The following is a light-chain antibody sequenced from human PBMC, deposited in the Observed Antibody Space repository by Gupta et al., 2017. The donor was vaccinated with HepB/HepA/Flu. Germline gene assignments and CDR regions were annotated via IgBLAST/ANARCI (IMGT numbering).Light chain of an antibody. Sequence: EIVVTQSPATLSLSPGERATLSCRTSQNVIDYLGWYQQKPGQAPRLLIYDTSTRAAGTPARFSGSGSGTDFTLTISSLEPEDFAVYYCQQRYIWPGTFGQGTKVEIK. CDR1: QNVIDY. V-gene: IGKV3-11*01. J-gene: IGKJ1*01. CDR3: QQRYIWPGT. CDR2: DTS.